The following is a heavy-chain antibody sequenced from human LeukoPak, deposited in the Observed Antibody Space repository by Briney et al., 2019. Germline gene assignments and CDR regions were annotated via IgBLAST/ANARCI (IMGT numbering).Heavy chain of an antibody. CDR2: IYSGGTT. D-gene: IGHD6-19*01. J-gene: IGHJ6*02. CDR3: ARERAGTMNDLDYYSYGMDV. V-gene: IGHV3-53*04. CDR1: GFTVSNNY. Sequence: GGSLRLSCAASGFTVSNNYMSWVRQAPGKGLEWVSLIYSGGTTYYADSVKGRFTISRHDSKNTLYLQMNSLKAEDTAVYYCARERAGTMNDLDYYSYGMDVWGQGTTVTVSS.